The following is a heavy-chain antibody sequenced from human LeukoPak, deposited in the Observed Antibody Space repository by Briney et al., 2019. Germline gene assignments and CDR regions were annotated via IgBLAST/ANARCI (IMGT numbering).Heavy chain of an antibody. V-gene: IGHV5-51*01. D-gene: IGHD6-19*01. CDR3: ARLQGVSRGWSFDY. CDR2: IYPGDSDT. CDR1: GYIFTNNW. J-gene: IGHJ4*02. Sequence: GASLQISCKGSGYIFTNNWIGWVRQVPGKGLEWLGIIYPGDSDTTYSPSFQGHVTISADKSTSTAYLQWNSLKASDTAMYYCARLQGVSRGWSFDYWGQGTLVTVSS.